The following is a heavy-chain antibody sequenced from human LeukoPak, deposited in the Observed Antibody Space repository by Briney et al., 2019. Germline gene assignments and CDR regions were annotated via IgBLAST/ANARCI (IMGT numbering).Heavy chain of an antibody. CDR2: ISGRGDGT. CDR3: AKLHDSSGYSY. D-gene: IGHD3-22*01. Sequence: RSSETLSLTCAVYGGSFSGYYWSWVRQAPGKGLEWVSAISGRGDGTYYADSVKGRFTISRDNSKNTLYLQMNSLRAEDTAVYYCAKLHDSSGYSYWGQGTLVTVSS. V-gene: IGHV3-23*01. CDR1: GGSFSGYY. J-gene: IGHJ4*02.